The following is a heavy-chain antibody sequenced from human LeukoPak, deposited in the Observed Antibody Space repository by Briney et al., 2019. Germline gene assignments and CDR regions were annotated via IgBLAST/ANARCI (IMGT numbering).Heavy chain of an antibody. CDR3: ARQGLYDSSDFWTFQH. J-gene: IGHJ1*01. D-gene: IGHD3/OR15-3a*01. V-gene: IGHV3-11*06. CDR1: GFSFSDYD. CDR2: ISSSSDYK. Sequence: GGSLRLSCAASGFSFSDYDMSWIRQTPEEGLEWLSYISSSSDYKNYADSLKGRFTISRDNAKNSVYLQMNSLRAEDTAVYYCARQGLYDSSDFWTFQHWGQGTLVTVSS.